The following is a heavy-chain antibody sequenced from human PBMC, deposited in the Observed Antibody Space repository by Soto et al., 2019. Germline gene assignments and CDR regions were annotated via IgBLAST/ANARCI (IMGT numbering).Heavy chain of an antibody. CDR3: ARSQGGSSSLDIYYYYYYGMDV. V-gene: IGHV1-69*01. J-gene: IGHJ6*02. Sequence: QVQLVQSGAEVKKPGSSVKVSCKAPGGTFSSYAISWVRQAPGQVLEWMGGIIPIFGTANYAQKFQGRVTITAEESTSTGYMELSSLRSEDTAVYYCARSQGGSSSLDIYYYYYYGMDVWGQGTTVTVSS. D-gene: IGHD2-15*01. CDR2: IIPIFGTA. CDR1: GGTFSSYA.